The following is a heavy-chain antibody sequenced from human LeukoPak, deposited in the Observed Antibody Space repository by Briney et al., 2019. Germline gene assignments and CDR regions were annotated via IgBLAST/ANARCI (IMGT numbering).Heavy chain of an antibody. V-gene: IGHV1-3*03. CDR3: ARVQVGGTVLDY. J-gene: IGHJ4*02. CDR1: GYTFTNYG. Sequence: GASVKVSCKASGYTFTNYGIHWVRQAPGQRLEWMGWINGGNGNTKYSHEFRGRVTITRDTSASTAYMELSRLTSDDMAVYYCARVQVGGTVLDYWGQGTLVTVSS. CDR2: INGGNGNT. D-gene: IGHD3-16*01.